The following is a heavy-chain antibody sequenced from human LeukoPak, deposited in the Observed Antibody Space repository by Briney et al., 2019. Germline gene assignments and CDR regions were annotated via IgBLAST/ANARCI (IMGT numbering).Heavy chain of an antibody. Sequence: SETLSLTCTVSGGSISSYYWSWIRQPPGKGLEWIGYIYYSGSTNYNPSLKSRVTISVDTSKNQFSLKLSSVTAAVTAVYYCARGHTRYYFDYWGQGTLVTVSS. D-gene: IGHD1-1*01. V-gene: IGHV4-59*01. CDR2: IYYSGST. J-gene: IGHJ4*02. CDR3: ARGHTRYYFDY. CDR1: GGSISSYY.